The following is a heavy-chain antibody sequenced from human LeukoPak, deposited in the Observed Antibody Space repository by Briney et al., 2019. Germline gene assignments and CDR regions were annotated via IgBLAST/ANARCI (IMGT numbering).Heavy chain of an antibody. J-gene: IGHJ4*02. CDR1: GGSINSNAFY. Sequence: SETLSLTCTVSGGSINSNAFYWGWIRQPPGKGLEWIGTIYYSGITYYNPSLKSRVSISVDTSKNHFSLKLSSVTAADTAVYYCARGLPGYDYVWGSYTYWGQGTLVTVSS. CDR3: ARGLPGYDYVWGSYTY. D-gene: IGHD3-16*01. V-gene: IGHV4-39*02. CDR2: IYYSGIT.